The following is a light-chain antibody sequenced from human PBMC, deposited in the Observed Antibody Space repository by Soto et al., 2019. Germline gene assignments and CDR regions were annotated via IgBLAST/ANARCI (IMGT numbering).Light chain of an antibody. Sequence: AIPLNQSPSSLSASVGDRVTITCRASQGISKSLAWYQQKPGKAPKLLIYDASSLESGVPSRFSGSGSGTEFTLTISSLQPDDFATYYCQQYNSYSWTFGQGTKVDIK. V-gene: IGKV1-13*02. CDR3: QQYNSYSWT. CDR2: DAS. J-gene: IGKJ1*01. CDR1: QGISKS.